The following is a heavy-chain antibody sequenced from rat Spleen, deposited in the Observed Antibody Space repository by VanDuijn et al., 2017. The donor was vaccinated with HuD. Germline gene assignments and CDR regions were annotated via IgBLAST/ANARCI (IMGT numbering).Heavy chain of an antibody. V-gene: IGHV3-1*01. CDR2: ISYSGST. J-gene: IGHJ3*01. CDR1: GYSITSNY. D-gene: IGHD1-6*01. CDR3: TRGLSMSSTNYYYALFAY. Sequence: EVQLQESGPGLVKPSQSLSLTCSVTGYSITSNYWGWIRKFPGNKMEWMGYISYSGSTSYNPSLKSRISITRDKSKNQFFLQLNSVTTDDTATSYCTRGLSMSSTNYYYALFAYWGQGTLVTVSS.